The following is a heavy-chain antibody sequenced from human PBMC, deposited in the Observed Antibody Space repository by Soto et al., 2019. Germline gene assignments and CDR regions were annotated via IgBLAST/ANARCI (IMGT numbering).Heavy chain of an antibody. CDR3: AKDNSGYDLGNLWFDP. V-gene: IGHV1-69*04. Sequence: SVKVSCKASGGTFSSYTISWVRQAPGQGLEWMGRIIPILGIANYAQKLQGRVTITADKSTSTAYMELSSLRSEDTAVYYCAKDNSGYDLGNLWFDPWGQGTLVTVSS. D-gene: IGHD5-12*01. J-gene: IGHJ5*02. CDR2: IIPILGIA. CDR1: GGTFSSYT.